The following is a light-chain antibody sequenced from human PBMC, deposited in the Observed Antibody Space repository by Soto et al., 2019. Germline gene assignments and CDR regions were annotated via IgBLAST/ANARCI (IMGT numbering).Light chain of an antibody. Sequence: EIVMTHSPDTLSVSPGEKATISCRASQSASRNLAWYQQKPGQAPRRLIYDASNRATGFPARFSGSGSGTVFTLFISRLEPEDCGVFFCQQNGRSPTFGPGTKVDIK. CDR2: DAS. CDR3: QQNGRSPT. J-gene: IGKJ3*01. CDR1: QSASRN. V-gene: IGKV3D-15*01.